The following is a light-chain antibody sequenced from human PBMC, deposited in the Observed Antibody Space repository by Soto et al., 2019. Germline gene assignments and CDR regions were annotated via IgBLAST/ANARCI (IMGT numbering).Light chain of an antibody. Sequence: DIQMTQSPSSLSACVGDRVAITCRASQDITNYLVWLQQRPGKAPKSLIYDASTLQSGVPSRFNGSGSGTHFTLTISSLQPEDFATYYCQQYHSYPITFGQGTRLDIK. J-gene: IGKJ5*01. CDR2: DAS. CDR1: QDITNY. V-gene: IGKV1-16*01. CDR3: QQYHSYPIT.